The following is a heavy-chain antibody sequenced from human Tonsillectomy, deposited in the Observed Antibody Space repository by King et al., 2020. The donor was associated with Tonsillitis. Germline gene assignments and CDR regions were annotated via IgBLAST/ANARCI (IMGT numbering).Heavy chain of an antibody. CDR2: IGTAGDT. D-gene: IGHD3-3*01. Sequence: VQLVESVGGLVQPGGSLRLSCAASGFTISNYDMHWVRQATGKGLEWVSAIGTAGDTYYPGSVKGRFTLSRENAKNSLHLQMNSLRVGDTAVHYCARGLNPARYYDFWSGYSVMGYWGQGTLVTVSS. CDR1: GFTISNYD. V-gene: IGHV3-13*04. J-gene: IGHJ4*02. CDR3: ARGLNPARYYDFWSGYSVMGY.